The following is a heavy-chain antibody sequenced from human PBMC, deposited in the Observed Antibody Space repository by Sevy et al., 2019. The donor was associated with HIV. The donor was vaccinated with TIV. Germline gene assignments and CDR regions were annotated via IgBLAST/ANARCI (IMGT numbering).Heavy chain of an antibody. CDR2: ISGSGGST. J-gene: IGHJ6*02. V-gene: IGHV3-23*01. D-gene: IGHD3-3*01. CDR3: GEHDDFWSGLGYDGMDV. CDR1: GFTFSSYA. Sequence: GVSLRLSCAASGFTFSSYAMSWVRQAPGKGLEWVSAISGSGGSTYYADSVKGRFTISRDNSKNTLYLQMNSLRAEDTAVYYCGEHDDFWSGLGYDGMDVWGQGTMVTVSS.